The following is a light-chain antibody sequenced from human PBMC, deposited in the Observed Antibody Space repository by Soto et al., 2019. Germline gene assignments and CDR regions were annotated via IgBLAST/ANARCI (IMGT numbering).Light chain of an antibody. Sequence: IIMTQSPATLSVFTGGRISLSCRVSQSVSNNLAWYQKKPGQAPRLLIYGASTRAAGISVRFSGSGSGTEFTLIISSLQSDDSAVYYCQQYHNAGSKFGQGTRWIS. CDR1: QSVSNN. CDR3: QQYHNAGSK. J-gene: IGKJ1*01. V-gene: IGKV3-15*01. CDR2: GAS.